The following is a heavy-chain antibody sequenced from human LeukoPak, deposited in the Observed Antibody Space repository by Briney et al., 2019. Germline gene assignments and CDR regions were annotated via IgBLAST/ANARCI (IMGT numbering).Heavy chain of an antibody. CDR3: ARLLLDSSNWFDP. V-gene: IGHV2-5*01. CDR2: IYCNDGK. CDR1: GFSLSTSGVD. Sequence: SGPTLVKPTQILTLTCSFFGFSLSTSGVDVGWMRQPPEKALEWLALIYCNDGKRYNPHLKSRLTITTDTSKNQVVLPMTKIDPVDKATYYCARLLLDSSNWFDPWGEGTLVTVSS. J-gene: IGHJ5*02. D-gene: IGHD2-15*01.